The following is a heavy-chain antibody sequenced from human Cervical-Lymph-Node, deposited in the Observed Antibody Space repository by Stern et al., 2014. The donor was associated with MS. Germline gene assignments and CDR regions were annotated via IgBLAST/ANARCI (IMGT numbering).Heavy chain of an antibody. Sequence: QVQLGQSGGGVVQPGRSLRLSCAASGFTFSYSTMHWVRQAPGKGLEWVATVPYDGSDEYYPDSVKGRFTISRDNSKNTLYLQVNSLRAEDTGVYFCARDRTVTTYYYYYGMDVWGQGTTVTVSS. V-gene: IGHV3-30*04. D-gene: IGHD4-11*01. CDR1: GFTFSYST. CDR2: VPYDGSDE. CDR3: ARDRTVTTYYYYYGMDV. J-gene: IGHJ6*02.